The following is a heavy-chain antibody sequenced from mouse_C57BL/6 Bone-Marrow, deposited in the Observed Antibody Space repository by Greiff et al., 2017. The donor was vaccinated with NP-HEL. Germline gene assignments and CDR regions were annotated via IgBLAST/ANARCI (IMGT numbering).Heavy chain of an antibody. V-gene: IGHV5-17*01. CDR2: ISSGSSTI. Sequence: EVQLVESGGGLVKPGGSLKLSCAASGFTFSDYGMHWVRQAPEKGLEWVAYISSGSSTIYYADTVKGRFTISRDNAKNTLFLQMTSLRSEDTAMYYCARYFYFDYWGQGTTVTVSS. CDR1: GFTFSDYG. CDR3: ARYFYFDY. J-gene: IGHJ2*01.